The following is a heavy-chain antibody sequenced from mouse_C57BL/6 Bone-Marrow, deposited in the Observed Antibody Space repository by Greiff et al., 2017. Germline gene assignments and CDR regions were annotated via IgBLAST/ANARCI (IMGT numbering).Heavy chain of an antibody. CDR2: IDPENGDT. V-gene: IGHV14-4*01. CDR1: GFNIKDDY. D-gene: IGHD2-14*01. J-gene: IGHJ2*01. Sequence: VQLKESGAELVRPGASVKLSCTASGFNIKDDYMHWVKQRPEQGLEWIGWIDPENGDTEYASKFQGKATITTDTSSNTAYLQLSSLTSEDTAVYYCTYLPAEAVRYDFDYWGQGTTLTVSS. CDR3: TYLPAEAVRYDFDY.